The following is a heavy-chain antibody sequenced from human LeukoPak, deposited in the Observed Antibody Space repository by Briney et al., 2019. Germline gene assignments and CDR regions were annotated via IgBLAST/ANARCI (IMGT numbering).Heavy chain of an antibody. D-gene: IGHD2-8*02. CDR2: INPSGGST. CDR3: ARVGSGLLGYFDY. V-gene: IGHV1-46*01. J-gene: IGHJ4*02. Sequence: GASVKVSCKASGYTFTSYYMHWVRQAPGQGLEWMGIINPSGGSTSYAQKFQGRVTMTRDTSISTAYMELSRLRSDDTAVYYCARVGSGLLGYFDYWGQGTLVTVSS. CDR1: GYTFTSYY.